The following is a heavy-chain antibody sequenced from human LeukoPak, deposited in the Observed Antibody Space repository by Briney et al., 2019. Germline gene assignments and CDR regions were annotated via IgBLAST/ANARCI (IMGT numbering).Heavy chain of an antibody. CDR2: ISGSSSTI. Sequence: GGSPRLSCAASGFTFSSYSMNWVRQAPGKGLEWVSYISGSSSTIYYADSVKGRFTISRGNAKNSLYLQMNSLRAEDTAVYYCARDRYGDPTQEYFQHWGQGTLVTVSS. CDR3: ARDRYGDPTQEYFQH. CDR1: GFTFSSYS. V-gene: IGHV3-48*01. D-gene: IGHD4-17*01. J-gene: IGHJ1*01.